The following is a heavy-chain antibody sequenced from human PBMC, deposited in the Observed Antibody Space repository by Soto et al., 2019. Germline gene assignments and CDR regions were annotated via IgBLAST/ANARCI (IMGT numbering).Heavy chain of an antibody. J-gene: IGHJ3*02. CDR1: GGSISSYY. CDR2: IYYSGST. CDR3: ARVEGSVVPAAIAAFDI. V-gene: IGHV4-59*01. Sequence: SETLSLTCTVSGGSISSYYWSWIRKPPGKGLEWIGYIYYSGSTNYNHSLKSRVTISVDTSKNQFSLKLSSVTAADTTVYYSARVEGSVVPAAIAAFDIWGQGTMVTVSS. D-gene: IGHD2-2*01.